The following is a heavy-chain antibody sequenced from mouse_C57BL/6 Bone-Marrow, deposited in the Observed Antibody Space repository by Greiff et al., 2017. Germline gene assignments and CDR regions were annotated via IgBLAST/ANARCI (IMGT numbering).Heavy chain of an antibody. CDR2: INSDGGST. D-gene: IGHD2-5*01. Sequence: EVHLVESGGGLVQPGESLKLSCESNEYEFPSHDMSWVRKTPEKRLELVAAINSDGGSTYYPDTMERRFIISRDNTKKTLYLQMSSLRSEDTALYYCARQKKNYSNYDWYFDVWGTGTTVTVSS. CDR1: EYEFPSHD. CDR3: ARQKKNYSNYDWYFDV. V-gene: IGHV5-2*01. J-gene: IGHJ1*03.